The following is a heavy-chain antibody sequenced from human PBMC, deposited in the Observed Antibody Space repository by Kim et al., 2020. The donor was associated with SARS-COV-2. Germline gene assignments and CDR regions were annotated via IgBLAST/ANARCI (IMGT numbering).Heavy chain of an antibody. D-gene: IGHD3-16*02. CDR2: IIPIFGTA. CDR1: GGTFSSYA. CDR3: ARDSNYDYVWGSYHQYYFDY. J-gene: IGHJ4*02. Sequence: SVKVSCKASGGTFSSYAISWVRQAPGQGLEWMGGIIPIFGTANYAQKFQGRVTITADESTSTAYMELSSLRSEDTAVYYCARDSNYDYVWGSYHQYYFDYWGQGTLVTVSS. V-gene: IGHV1-69*13.